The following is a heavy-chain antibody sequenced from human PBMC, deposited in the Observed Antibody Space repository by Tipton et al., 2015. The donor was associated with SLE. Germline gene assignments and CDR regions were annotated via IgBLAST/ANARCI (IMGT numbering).Heavy chain of an antibody. D-gene: IGHD6-13*01. CDR3: ARVRAASDAFDI. CDR2: IHHSAST. V-gene: IGHV4-34*01. J-gene: IGHJ3*02. CDR1: GGSITGYF. Sequence: TLSLTCIVSGGSITGYFWSWVRQPPGRGLEWIGKIHHSASTNYNPSLKSRVTISVDTSKNQFSLKLSSVTAADTAVYYCARVRAASDAFDIWGQGTMVTVSS.